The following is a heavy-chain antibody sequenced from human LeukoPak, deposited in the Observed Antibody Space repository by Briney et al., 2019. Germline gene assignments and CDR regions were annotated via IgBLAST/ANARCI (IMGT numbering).Heavy chain of an antibody. J-gene: IGHJ4*02. CDR2: IYTSGST. CDR1: GGSISSYY. CDR3: ARAYLDYYDSSGAFDY. V-gene: IGHV4-4*07. Sequence: PSETLSLTCTVSGGSISSYYWSWIRQPAGKGLEWIGRIYTSGSTNYNPSLKSRVTMSVDTSKNQFSLKLSSVTAADTAVYYCARAYLDYYDSSGAFDYWGQGTLVTVFS. D-gene: IGHD3-22*01.